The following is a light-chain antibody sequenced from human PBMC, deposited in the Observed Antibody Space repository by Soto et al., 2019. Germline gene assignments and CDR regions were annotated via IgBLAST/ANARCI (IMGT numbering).Light chain of an antibody. J-gene: IGKJ4*01. CDR3: QQYNTWPRS. CDR1: QNVGSN. Sequence: EIVMTQSPATLSVSPGERATLSCRASQNVGSNLAWYQQKPGQPPRLLIYGASTRATGFPARFSGSGSGTEFTLTVTSLQSEDFAVYYCQQYNTWPRSFGGGTKLEI. CDR2: GAS. V-gene: IGKV3-15*01.